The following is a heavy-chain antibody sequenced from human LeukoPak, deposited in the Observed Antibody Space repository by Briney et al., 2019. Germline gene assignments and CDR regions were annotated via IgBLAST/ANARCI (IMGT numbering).Heavy chain of an antibody. Sequence: ASVKVSCKASGYTFTSYDINWVRQATGQGREWMGWMNPNSGNTGYAQKFQGRVTMTRNTSISTAYMELSSLRSEDTAVYYCARGSGYSSSWGSDPWGQGTLVTVSP. CDR3: ARGSGYSSSWGSDP. V-gene: IGHV1-8*01. CDR2: MNPNSGNT. J-gene: IGHJ5*02. CDR1: GYTFTSYD. D-gene: IGHD6-13*01.